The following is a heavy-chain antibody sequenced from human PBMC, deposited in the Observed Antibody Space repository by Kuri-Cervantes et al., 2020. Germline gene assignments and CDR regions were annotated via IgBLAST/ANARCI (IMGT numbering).Heavy chain of an antibody. CDR3: ASRDQAAEYLRYGMDV. J-gene: IGHJ6*02. V-gene: IGHV1-8*01. Sequence: ASVKVSCKASGYTFTSYDINWVRQATGQGFEWMGWMNPNSGNTGYAQKFQGRVTITADESTSTAYMELSSLRSEDTAVYYCASRDQAAEYLRYGMDVWGQGTTVTVSS. D-gene: IGHD6-13*01. CDR2: MNPNSGNT. CDR1: GYTFTSYD.